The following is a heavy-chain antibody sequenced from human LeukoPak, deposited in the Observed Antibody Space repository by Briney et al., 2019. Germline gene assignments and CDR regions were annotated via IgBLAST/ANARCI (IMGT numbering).Heavy chain of an antibody. CDR3: ARISAYSGTYY. Sequence: SETLSLTCTVSGGSISSSSYYWGWIRQPPGKGLEWIGSIYYSGSTYYNPSLKSRVTISVDTSKNQFSLKLSSVTAADTAVYYCARISAYSGTYYWGQGTLVTVSS. CDR1: GGSISSSSYY. D-gene: IGHD1-26*01. J-gene: IGHJ4*02. V-gene: IGHV4-39*07. CDR2: IYYSGST.